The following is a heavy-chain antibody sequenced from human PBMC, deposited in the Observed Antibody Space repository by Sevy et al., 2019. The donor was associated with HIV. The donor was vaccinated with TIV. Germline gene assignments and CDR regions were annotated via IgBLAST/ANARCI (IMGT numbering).Heavy chain of an antibody. CDR2: IKSKKDGGAT. CDR1: GFPFNKES. D-gene: IGHD3-16*01. CDR3: SSQGERY. J-gene: IGHJ4*02. Sequence: GGSLRLSCSASGFPFNKESMSWVRQAPGKGLEWVGRIKSKKDGGATDYAAPANGRFTISRDDSKNTLYLQMNSLKIEDTGFYYCSSQGERYWGLGTLVTVSS. V-gene: IGHV3-15*01.